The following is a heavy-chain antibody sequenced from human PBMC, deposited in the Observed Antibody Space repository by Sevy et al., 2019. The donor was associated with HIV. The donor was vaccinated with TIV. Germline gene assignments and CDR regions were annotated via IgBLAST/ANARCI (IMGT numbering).Heavy chain of an antibody. CDR1: GFPFNYYA. D-gene: IGHD3-22*01. J-gene: IGHJ4*02. CDR2: INSDSDTM. V-gene: IGHV3-48*02. CDR3: ARESGTYYDTSGYPYLLEAGFDY. Sequence: GGYLRLSCVASGFPFNYYAMNWVRQAPGKGLEWILYINSDSDTMYYGDTVKGRFTISRDNAKNSLYLQMNSLRDEDTAVYYCARESGTYYDTSGYPYLLEAGFDYWGQGTLVTVSS.